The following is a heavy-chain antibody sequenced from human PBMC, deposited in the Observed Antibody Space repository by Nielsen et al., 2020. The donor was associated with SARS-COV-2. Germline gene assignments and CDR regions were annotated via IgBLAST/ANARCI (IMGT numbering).Heavy chain of an antibody. CDR1: GFTFSSNY. J-gene: IGHJ6*02. Sequence: GESLKISCAATGFTFSSNYMSWVRQAAGKGLEWVSVIYTDGSASYADSMKGRFTVSRDNSKNTVYLQMNSLRAEDTAVYYCARDNWGRMDVWGQGTTVTVSS. CDR2: IYTDGSA. CDR3: ARDNWGRMDV. V-gene: IGHV3-66*01. D-gene: IGHD7-27*01.